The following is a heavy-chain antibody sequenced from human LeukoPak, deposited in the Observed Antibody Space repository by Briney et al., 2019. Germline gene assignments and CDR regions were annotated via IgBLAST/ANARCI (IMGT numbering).Heavy chain of an antibody. D-gene: IGHD3-22*01. CDR3: ARNRYYSDVGRYVHDY. J-gene: IGHJ4*02. CDR2: FYITGGSA. CDR1: GDSISNYY. V-gene: IGHV4-4*07. Sequence: SETLSLTCTVSGDSISNYYWSWIRQPAGEGLEWIGRFYITGGSANYNPSLNNRVTMSVDASKSQFSLGLNSVTAADSAIYYCARNRYYSDVGRYVHDYWGQGTLVTVSS.